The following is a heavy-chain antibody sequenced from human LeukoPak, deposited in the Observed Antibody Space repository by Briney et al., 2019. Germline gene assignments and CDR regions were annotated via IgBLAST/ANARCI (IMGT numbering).Heavy chain of an antibody. V-gene: IGHV1-69*06. CDR2: IIPIFGTA. CDR1: GYTFTSYY. J-gene: IGHJ5*02. D-gene: IGHD4-17*01. CDR3: TVGDYVSHWFDP. Sequence: ASVKVSCKASGYTFTSYYMHWVRQAPGQGLEWMGGIIPIFGTANYAQKFQGRVTITADKSTSTAYMELSSLRSEDTAVYYCTVGDYVSHWFDPWGQGTLVTVSS.